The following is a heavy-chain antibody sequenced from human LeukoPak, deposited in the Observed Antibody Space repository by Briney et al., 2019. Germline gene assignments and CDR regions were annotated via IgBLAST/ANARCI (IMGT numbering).Heavy chain of an antibody. V-gene: IGHV2-5*02. CDR2: IYWDDDK. CDR1: GFSLYSSGVG. Sequence: SGPTLLNPTQTLTLTCTFSGFSLYSSGVGVGWIRQPPGEALEWLAVIYWDDDKRYNPSLRSRLTMSKDASKSQVFLVMSNMDPVDTATYYCAHRRPGHLTGWDNSYFDNWGPGTLVTVSS. J-gene: IGHJ4*02. CDR3: AHRRPGHLTGWDNSYFDN. D-gene: IGHD1/OR15-1a*01.